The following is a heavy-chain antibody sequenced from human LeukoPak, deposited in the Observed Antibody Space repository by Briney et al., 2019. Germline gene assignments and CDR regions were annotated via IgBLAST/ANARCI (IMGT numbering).Heavy chain of an antibody. CDR3: ARYQGGYDSSSY. D-gene: IGHD3-22*01. CDR2: IYYSGST. J-gene: IGHJ4*02. CDR1: GGSISSSSYY. V-gene: IGHV4-39*07. Sequence: PSEALSLTCTVSGGSISSSSYYWGWIRQPPGKGLEWIGSIYYSGSTNYSPSLKSRVTISVDTSKNQFSLNLTSVTAADTAVYYCARYQGGYDSSSYWGQGTLVTVSS.